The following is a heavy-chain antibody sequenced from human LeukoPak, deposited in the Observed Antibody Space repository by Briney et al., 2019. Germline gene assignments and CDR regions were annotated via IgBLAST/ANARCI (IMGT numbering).Heavy chain of an antibody. CDR2: IYYSGST. Sequence: PSETLSLTCAVYGGSFSGYYWGWIRQPPGKGLEWIGSIYYSGSTYYNPSLKSRVTISVDTSKNQFSLKVNSVTAADTAVYYCARYDYGDYSDAFDIWGQGTMVTVSS. J-gene: IGHJ3*02. CDR1: GGSFSGYY. CDR3: ARYDYGDYSDAFDI. V-gene: IGHV4-39*01. D-gene: IGHD4-17*01.